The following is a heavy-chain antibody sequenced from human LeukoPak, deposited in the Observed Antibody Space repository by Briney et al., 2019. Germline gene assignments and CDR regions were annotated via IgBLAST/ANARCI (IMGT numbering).Heavy chain of an antibody. CDR3: AKDWDGDYDIDY. CDR2: ISGRGGST. CDR1: GLNFKFYA. Sequence: GGSLRLSCAVSGLNFKFYAMSWVRQAPGKGLEWVSGISGRGGSTYYADSVKGRFTISRDNSKNTLYLQMNSLRAEDTAVYYCAKDWDGDYDIDYWGQGTLVTVSS. J-gene: IGHJ4*02. V-gene: IGHV3-23*01. D-gene: IGHD4-17*01.